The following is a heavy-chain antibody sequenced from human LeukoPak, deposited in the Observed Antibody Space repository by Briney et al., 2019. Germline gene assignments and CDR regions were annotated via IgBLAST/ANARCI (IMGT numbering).Heavy chain of an antibody. CDR2: INTDGSSA. V-gene: IGHV3-74*01. J-gene: IGHJ6*02. CDR1: GFTFSNYW. D-gene: IGHD3-3*01. Sequence: GGSLRLSCAASGFTFSNYWMHWVRQAPGKGLVWVSRINTDGSSASYADSVKGRFTGSRDNARNTLYLQMNSLRAEDTAVYYCAKFDIWSGYAMDVWGQGTTVTVSS. CDR3: AKFDIWSGYAMDV.